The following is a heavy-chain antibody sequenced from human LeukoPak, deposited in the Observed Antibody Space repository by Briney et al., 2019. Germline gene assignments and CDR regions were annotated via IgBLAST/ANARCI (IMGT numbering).Heavy chain of an antibody. CDR1: GGSISSYY. V-gene: IGHV4-4*07. Sequence: SETLSLTCTVSGGSISSYYWSWIRQPAGKGLEWIGRVYTSGSTNYNPSLKSRVTMSVDTSKNQFSLKLSSVTAADTAVYYCARAAGRDTTSGLDFDYWGQGILVTVSS. CDR3: ARAAGRDTTSGLDFDY. D-gene: IGHD1-26*01. CDR2: VYTSGST. J-gene: IGHJ4*02.